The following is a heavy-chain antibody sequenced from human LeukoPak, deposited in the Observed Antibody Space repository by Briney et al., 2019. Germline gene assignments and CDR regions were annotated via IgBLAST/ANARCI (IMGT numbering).Heavy chain of an antibody. Sequence: GGSLRLSCAASGFTFSSSGMHWVRQAPGQGLQWVAVISYDGSNKYYTNTVQGRFTISRDNSNNTPYLQMNRLRADDTAVYYCARDGSYDKPFDYWGQGTLVTVSS. D-gene: IGHD1-26*01. CDR2: ISYDGSNK. J-gene: IGHJ4*02. V-gene: IGHV3-30*03. CDR3: ARDGSYDKPFDY. CDR1: GFTFSSSG.